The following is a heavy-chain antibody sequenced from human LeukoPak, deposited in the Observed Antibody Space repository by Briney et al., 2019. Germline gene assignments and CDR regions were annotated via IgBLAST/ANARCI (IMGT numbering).Heavy chain of an antibody. CDR3: VRDDRGQAMDY. D-gene: IGHD2-2*01. Sequence: PGGSLRLSCIASGFTLSLYAMHWVRQAPGKGLEYVSAISSSDGSTYYADSVKGRFTISRDNSKNTLYLQMGSLRPEDMGVYYCVRDDRGQAMDYWGQGTLVTVSS. CDR2: ISSSDGST. CDR1: GFTLSLYA. J-gene: IGHJ4*02. V-gene: IGHV3-64*02.